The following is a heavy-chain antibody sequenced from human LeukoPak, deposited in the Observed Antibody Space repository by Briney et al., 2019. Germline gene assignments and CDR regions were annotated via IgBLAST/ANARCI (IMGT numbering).Heavy chain of an antibody. D-gene: IGHD6-13*01. CDR1: GDTFTTYG. Sequence: GASVKVSCKASGDTFTTYGISWVRQAPGQGLEWMGWISAYNGNTNYAQKLQGRVTMTTDTSTSTAYMELRSLRSDDTAVYYCARDGGYSSSRNAFDIWGQGTMVTVSS. V-gene: IGHV1-18*01. J-gene: IGHJ3*02. CDR3: ARDGGYSSSRNAFDI. CDR2: ISAYNGNT.